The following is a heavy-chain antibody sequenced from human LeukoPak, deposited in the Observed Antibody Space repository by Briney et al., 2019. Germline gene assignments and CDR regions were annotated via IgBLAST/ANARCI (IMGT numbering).Heavy chain of an antibody. CDR3: ARERWDYGDYVDYYYGMDV. D-gene: IGHD4-17*01. Sequence: ASVKVSCKASGYTSTGYYMHWVRQAPGQGLEWMGWINPNSGGTNYAQKFQGWVTMTRDTSISTAYMELSRLRSDDTAVYYCARERWDYGDYVDYYYGMDVWGQGTTVTVSS. CDR1: GYTSTGYY. V-gene: IGHV1-2*04. CDR2: INPNSGGT. J-gene: IGHJ6*02.